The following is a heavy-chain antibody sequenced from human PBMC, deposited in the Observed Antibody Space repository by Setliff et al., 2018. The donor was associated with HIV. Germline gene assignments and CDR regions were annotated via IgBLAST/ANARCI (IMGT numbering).Heavy chain of an antibody. CDR1: GYTFTSYY. V-gene: IGHV1-46*01. J-gene: IGHJ4*02. CDR3: ARDPSLEMATIEYFFDS. CDR2: INPSGGST. Sequence: ASVKVSCKASGYTFTSYYMHWVRQAPGQGLEWMGIINPSGGSTSYAQKCQGRVTITRDTSTSSVYMELGSLRSEDTAVYYCARDPSLEMATIEYFFDSWGQGTLVTVSS. D-gene: IGHD5-12*01.